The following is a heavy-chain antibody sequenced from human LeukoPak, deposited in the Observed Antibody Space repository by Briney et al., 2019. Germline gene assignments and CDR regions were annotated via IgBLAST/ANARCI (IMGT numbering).Heavy chain of an antibody. CDR3: ARESSGSGYYYGMDV. Sequence: SETLSLTCTVSGGSISSSSYYWGWIRQPPGKGLEWIGSIYYSGSTYYNPSLKSRVTISVDTSKNQFSLKLSSVTAADTAVYYCARESSGSGYYYGMDVWGQGTTVTVSS. J-gene: IGHJ6*02. D-gene: IGHD6-19*01. V-gene: IGHV4-39*07. CDR2: IYYSGST. CDR1: GGSISSSSYY.